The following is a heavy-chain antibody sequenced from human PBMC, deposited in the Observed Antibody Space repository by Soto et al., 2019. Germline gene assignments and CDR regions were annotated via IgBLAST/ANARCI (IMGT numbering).Heavy chain of an antibody. CDR2: IWSDGNNK. Sequence: QVQLVESGGGVVQPGRSLRLSCKASGFTFSDYGMHWVRQAPGQGLEWVTVIWSDGNNKYYADSLKGRFTVSRDNSKDTLFLQMNTRGAAETAVYYCATRLDPRGFCSTFSVNYGFDVWGRGTTVTVSS. V-gene: IGHV3-33*03. CDR3: ATRLDPRGFCSTFSVNYGFDV. J-gene: IGHJ6*02. CDR1: GFTFSDYG. D-gene: IGHD2-2*01.